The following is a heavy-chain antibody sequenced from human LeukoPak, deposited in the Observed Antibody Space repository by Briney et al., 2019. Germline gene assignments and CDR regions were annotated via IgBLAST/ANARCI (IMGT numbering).Heavy chain of an antibody. Sequence: GGSLRLSCAASGFTFSSYAMSWVRQAPGKGLEWVSAISGSGGSTYYADSVKGRFTISRDNSENTLYLQMNGLTAEDTAVYYCAKDTKYGSGWYWDYWGQGTLVTVSS. CDR3: AKDTKYGSGWYWDY. V-gene: IGHV3-23*01. D-gene: IGHD6-19*01. J-gene: IGHJ4*02. CDR2: ISGSGGST. CDR1: GFTFSSYA.